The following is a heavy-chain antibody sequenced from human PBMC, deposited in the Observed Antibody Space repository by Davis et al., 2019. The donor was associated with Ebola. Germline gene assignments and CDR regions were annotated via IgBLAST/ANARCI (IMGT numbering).Heavy chain of an antibody. D-gene: IGHD2-15*01. V-gene: IGHV3-74*01. Sequence: PGGSLRLSCAASGFTFSSYWMHWVRQAPGKGLVWVSRINSDGSSTSYADSVKGRFTISRDNSKNTLYLQMNSLRAEDTAVYYCARGMVVAPWYGMDVWGQGTTVTVSS. CDR1: GFTFSSYW. CDR2: INSDGSST. J-gene: IGHJ6*02. CDR3: ARGMVVAPWYGMDV.